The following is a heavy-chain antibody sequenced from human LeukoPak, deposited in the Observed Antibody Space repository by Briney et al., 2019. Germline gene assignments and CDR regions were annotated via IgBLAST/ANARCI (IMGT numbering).Heavy chain of an antibody. J-gene: IGHJ4*02. CDR3: CRSRPTLTTGAREPADY. V-gene: IGHV3-23*01. D-gene: IGHD3-9*01. Sequence: PGGSLRLSCAASGFTFSSYAMSWVRQAPGKGLQWVSAISGSGGSTYYADSVKGRFTISRDNSKNTLYLQMNSLRAEDTAVYYCCRSRPTLTTGAREPADYWGQGTLVTVSS. CDR2: ISGSGGST. CDR1: GFTFSSYA.